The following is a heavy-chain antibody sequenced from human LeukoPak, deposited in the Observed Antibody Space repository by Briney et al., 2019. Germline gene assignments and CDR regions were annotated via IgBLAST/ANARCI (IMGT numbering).Heavy chain of an antibody. J-gene: IGHJ6*02. CDR2: INHSGST. Sequence: SETLSLTCAVYGGSFSGYYWSWIRQPPGKGLEWIGEINHSGSTNYNPTLKSRVTISVDTSKNPFSLKLSSVTAADTAVYYCASLYSSSWYGYYYYGMDVWGQGTTVTVSS. CDR3: ASLYSSSWYGYYYYGMDV. CDR1: GGSFSGYY. D-gene: IGHD6-13*01. V-gene: IGHV4-34*01.